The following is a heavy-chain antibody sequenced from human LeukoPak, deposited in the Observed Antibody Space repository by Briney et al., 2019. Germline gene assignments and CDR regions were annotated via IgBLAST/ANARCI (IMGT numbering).Heavy chain of an antibody. CDR1: GFTFSSYW. D-gene: IGHD3-22*01. J-gene: IGHJ4*02. Sequence: QAGGSLRLSCAASGFTFSSYWMSWVRQAPGKGLEWVANIKQDGSEKYYVDSVKGRFTISRDNAKNSLYLQMNSLRAEDTAVYYCARFRYYDSSGYYYYFDYWGQGTLVTVSS. V-gene: IGHV3-7*05. CDR2: IKQDGSEK. CDR3: ARFRYYDSSGYYYYFDY.